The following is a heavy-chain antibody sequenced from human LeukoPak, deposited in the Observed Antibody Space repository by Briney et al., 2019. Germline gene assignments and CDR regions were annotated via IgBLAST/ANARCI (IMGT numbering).Heavy chain of an antibody. V-gene: IGHV3-48*01. CDR2: IGSSYSTT. D-gene: IGHD3-10*01. Sequence: PGGSLRLSCAASGFAFSSFSMNWVRQAPGKRLEWVSYIGSSYSTTYYADSVKGRFTISRDNAKSSLYLQMNSLRAEDTAVYYCARDNPYGNQVDYWGQGTLVTVSS. CDR3: ARDNPYGNQVDY. CDR1: GFAFSSFS. J-gene: IGHJ4*02.